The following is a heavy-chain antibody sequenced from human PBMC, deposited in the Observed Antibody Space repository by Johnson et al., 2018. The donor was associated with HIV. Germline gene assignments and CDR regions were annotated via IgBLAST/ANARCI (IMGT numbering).Heavy chain of an antibody. V-gene: IGHV3-30*14. D-gene: IGHD1-26*01. CDR3: AKDRALGWELIGAFDI. CDR1: GFTLSNYA. J-gene: IGHJ3*02. CDR2: ISNDGSIK. Sequence: QVQLVESGGGVVQTGRSLRLSCAVSGFTLSNYAMHWVRQAPGKGLEWVAFISNDGSIKFSADSVKGRFTISKDNSKNTLYLQMNSLTVEDTAVYYCAKDRALGWELIGAFDIWGQGTMVTVSS.